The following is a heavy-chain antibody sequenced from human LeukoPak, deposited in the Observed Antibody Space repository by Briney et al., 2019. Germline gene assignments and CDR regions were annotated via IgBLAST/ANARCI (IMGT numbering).Heavy chain of an antibody. Sequence: SETLSLTCAVYGGSFSAYYWSWIRQSPGKGLERIGEIHHSGSTKYNPSLKSRATISVDMSQSQFSLKLTSVTAADTAVYYCATEEGYNAYWGQGILVTVSS. CDR3: ATEEGYNAY. V-gene: IGHV4-34*01. CDR2: IHHSGST. D-gene: IGHD5-24*01. CDR1: GGSFSAYY. J-gene: IGHJ4*02.